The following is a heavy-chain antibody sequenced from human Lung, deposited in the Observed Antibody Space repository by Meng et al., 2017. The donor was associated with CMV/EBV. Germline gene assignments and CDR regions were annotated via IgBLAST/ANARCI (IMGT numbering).Heavy chain of an antibody. D-gene: IGHD1-1*01. J-gene: IGHJ6*02. CDR3: ARGQVQCSTINCHDYRFSGMDV. CDR2: MNPNRGNT. V-gene: IGHV1-8*01. Sequence: ASVXVSCKASGYTFSNYDIIWVQQASGQGLEWVGWMNPNRGNTAYAQKFQGRVTMTRDTSTSIAYMELSSLRSGDTAVYYCARGQVQCSTINCHDYRFSGMDVWXQGTXVTVSS. CDR1: GYTFSNYD.